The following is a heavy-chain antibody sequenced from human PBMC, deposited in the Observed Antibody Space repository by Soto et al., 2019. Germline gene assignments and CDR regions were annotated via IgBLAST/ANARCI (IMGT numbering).Heavy chain of an antibody. CDR3: ARSITETTVAFDI. CDR2: IYHSGST. Sequence: HSETRPLTGALSRGSVSSSSWSSWVHQPPGKGLEWIGEIYHSGSTNYNPSLKSRVTISVDKSKNQFSLKLSSVTAADTAVYYCARSITETTVAFDIWGQGTMVTVS. J-gene: IGHJ3*02. CDR1: RGSVSSSSW. D-gene: IGHD1-7*01. V-gene: IGHV4-4*02.